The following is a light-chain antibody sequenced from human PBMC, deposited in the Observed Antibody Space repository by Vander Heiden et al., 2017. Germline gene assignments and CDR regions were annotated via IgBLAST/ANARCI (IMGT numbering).Light chain of an antibody. V-gene: IGKV3-20*01. J-gene: IGKJ2*01. CDR2: CAS. CDR1: QSVSSSY. CDR3: QQYGSSPPT. Sequence: EIVLTQSPGTLSLSPGERATLSCRASQSVSSSYLAWYQQNPGQAPRLLIYCASSRATGIPDRFSGSGSGTDFTLTISRLEPEDFAVYYCQQYGSSPPTFGQETKLEI.